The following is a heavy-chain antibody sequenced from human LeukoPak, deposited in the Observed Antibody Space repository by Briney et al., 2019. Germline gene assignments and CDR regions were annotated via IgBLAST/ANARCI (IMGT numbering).Heavy chain of an antibody. CDR3: ARERDQIVGSYYFDY. D-gene: IGHD2-15*01. CDR2: IYYSGST. Sequence: SETLSLTCTVSGGSISSGDYYWSWIRQPPGKGLEWIGYIYYSGSTYYNPSLKSRVTISVDTSKNQFSLKLSSVTAADTAVYYCARERDQIVGSYYFDYWGQGTLVTVSS. J-gene: IGHJ4*02. V-gene: IGHV4-30-4*08. CDR1: GGSISSGDYY.